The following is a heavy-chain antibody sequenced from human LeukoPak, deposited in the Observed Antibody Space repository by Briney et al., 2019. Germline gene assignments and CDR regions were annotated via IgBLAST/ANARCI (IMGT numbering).Heavy chain of an antibody. V-gene: IGHV4-34*01. CDR2: INHSGST. Sequence: SETLSLTCAVSGGSFSGYYWSWIRQPPGKGLEWIGEINHSGSTNYNPSLKSRVTISVDTSKNQFSLKLSSVTAADTAVCYCARGYGDSPYGMDVWGQGTTVTVSS. CDR3: ARGYGDSPYGMDV. D-gene: IGHD4-17*01. J-gene: IGHJ6*02. CDR1: GGSFSGYY.